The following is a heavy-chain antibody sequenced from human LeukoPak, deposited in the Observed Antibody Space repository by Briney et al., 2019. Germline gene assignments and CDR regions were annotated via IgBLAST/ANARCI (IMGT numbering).Heavy chain of an antibody. CDR2: IIPIFGTA. CDR1: GGTFSSYA. Sequence: SMKVSCKASGGTFSSYAISWVRQAPGQGLEWMGGIIPIFGTANYAQKFQGRVTITADKSTSTAYMELSSLRSEDTAVYYCARAELLWFGELSPSWFDPWGQGTLVTVSS. CDR3: ARAELLWFGELSPSWFDP. V-gene: IGHV1-69*06. J-gene: IGHJ5*02. D-gene: IGHD3-10*01.